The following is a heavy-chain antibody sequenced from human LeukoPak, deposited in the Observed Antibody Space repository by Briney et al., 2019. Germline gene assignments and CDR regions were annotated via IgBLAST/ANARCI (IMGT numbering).Heavy chain of an antibody. CDR2: ISSSSSYI. CDR1: GFTFSSYS. D-gene: IGHD6-13*01. Sequence: GGSLRLSCAASGFTFSSYSMNWVRQAPGKGLEWVSSISSSSSYIYYADSVKGRFTVSRDNAKNSLYLQMNSLRAEDTAVYYCARDRGWAAAGYFDYWGQGTLVTVSS. CDR3: ARDRGWAAAGYFDY. J-gene: IGHJ4*02. V-gene: IGHV3-21*01.